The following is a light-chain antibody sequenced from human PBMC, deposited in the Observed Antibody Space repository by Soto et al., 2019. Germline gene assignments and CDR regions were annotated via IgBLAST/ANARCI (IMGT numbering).Light chain of an antibody. J-gene: IGLJ1*01. V-gene: IGLV2-11*01. Sequence: QSALTQPRSVSGSPGQSVTISCTGTSSDVGGYNHVSWYQQHPGKAPKLMIYDVSNRPSGVPDRFSGSKSGNTASLTISGLQAEDEADYYCCSYAGSIYVFGTGTKLTVL. CDR3: CSYAGSIYV. CDR1: SSDVGGYNH. CDR2: DVS.